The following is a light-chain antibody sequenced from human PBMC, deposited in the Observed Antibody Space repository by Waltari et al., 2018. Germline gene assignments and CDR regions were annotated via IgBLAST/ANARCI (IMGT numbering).Light chain of an antibody. J-gene: IGLJ2*01. V-gene: IGLV3-19*01. CDR3: SSRDSSASHVL. CDR2: GKN. CDR1: SLRTSY. Sequence: SSELTQDPAVSVALGQTVRITCQGASLRTSYASWYQQKSGQAPILVLFGKNKRPSRIPDRFSGYNSETTTSLTITGAQAEDEADYYCSSRDSSASHVLFAGGTKLTVL.